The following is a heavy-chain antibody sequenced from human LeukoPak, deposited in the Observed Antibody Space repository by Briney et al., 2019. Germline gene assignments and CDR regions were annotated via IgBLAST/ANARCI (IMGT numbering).Heavy chain of an antibody. J-gene: IGHJ4*02. CDR1: GGSISRDY. CDR3: ARGRPGIAAAGTFFDY. V-gene: IGHV4-4*08. CDR2: MYSGAST. Sequence: SETLSLTCTVSGGSISRDYWSWIRQPPGKGLERIGYMYSGASTIYHPSLKSRVSISFDTSKNQFSLKLSSVTAADTAVYYCARGRPGIAAAGTFFDYWGQGTLVTVSS. D-gene: IGHD6-13*01.